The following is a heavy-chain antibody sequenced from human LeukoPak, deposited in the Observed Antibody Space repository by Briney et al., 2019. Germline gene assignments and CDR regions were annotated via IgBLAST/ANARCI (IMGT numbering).Heavy chain of an antibody. CDR3: ARGGRGSGSETAAIMYSRPRRSITFDY. CDR1: GDSITSSAFY. Sequence: PSETLSLTCTVSGDSITSSAFYWGWIRQAPGKGLEWIGEINHSGSTNYNPSLKSRVTISVDTSKNQFSLKLSSVTAADTAVYYCARGGRGSGSETAAIMYSRPRRSITFDYWGQGTLVTVSS. V-gene: IGHV4-39*07. CDR2: INHSGST. D-gene: IGHD2-2*02. J-gene: IGHJ4*02.